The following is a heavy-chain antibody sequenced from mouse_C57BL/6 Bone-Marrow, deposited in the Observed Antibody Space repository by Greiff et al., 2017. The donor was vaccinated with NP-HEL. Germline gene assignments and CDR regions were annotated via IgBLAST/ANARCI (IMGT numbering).Heavy chain of an antibody. J-gene: IGHJ1*03. CDR2: IDPNSGGT. Sequence: QVQLKQPGADLVKPGASVKLSCKASGYTFTSYWIGRIDPNSGGTKFNEKFKTKATLTVDKPSSTAYMQLSSLTSEDSAVYYCARYYYGSRGWYFDVGGTGTTVTGSS. V-gene: IGHV1-72*01. CDR3: ARYYYGSRGWYFDV. D-gene: IGHD1-1*01. CDR1: GYTFTSYW.